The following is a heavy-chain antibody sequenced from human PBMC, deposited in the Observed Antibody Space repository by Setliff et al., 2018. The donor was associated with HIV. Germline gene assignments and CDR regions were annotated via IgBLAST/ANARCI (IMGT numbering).Heavy chain of an antibody. CDR3: AREGYYYGSGSSPPAFDI. CDR2: MNPNSGNT. J-gene: IGHJ3*02. CDR1: GYTFTSYD. D-gene: IGHD3-10*01. Sequence: ASVKVSCKASGYTFTSYDINWVRQATGQGLEWMGWMNPNSGNTGYAQKFQGRVTMTRNTSISTAYMELSSLRSDDTAVYYCAREGYYYGSGSSPPAFDIWGQGNPGHRLL. V-gene: IGHV1-8*01.